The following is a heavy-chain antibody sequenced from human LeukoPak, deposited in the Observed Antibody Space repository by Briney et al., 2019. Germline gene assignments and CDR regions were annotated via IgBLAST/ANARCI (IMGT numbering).Heavy chain of an antibody. CDR1: GFTFTNYG. Sequence: GGSLRLSCAASGFTFTNYGMNWVRQTLGKGLEWVSGIIASGGTTYTADSVKGRFTISRDNAKKSLYLQMNSLRAEDTAVYYCASRGIVGRYSYGWDYWGQGTLVTVSS. V-gene: IGHV3-23*01. J-gene: IGHJ4*02. CDR2: IIASGGTT. CDR3: ASRGIVGRYSYGWDY. D-gene: IGHD5-18*01.